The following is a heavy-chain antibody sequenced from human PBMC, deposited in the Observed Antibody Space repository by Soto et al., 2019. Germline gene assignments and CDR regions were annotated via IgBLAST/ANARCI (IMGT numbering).Heavy chain of an antibody. CDR3: AKDGIPLVGAIGPLAD. CDR2: ISGSGGST. D-gene: IGHD1-26*01. Sequence: PGGSLRLSCAASGFTFSSYAMSWVRQAPGKGLEWVSAISGSGGSTYYADSVKGRFTISRDNSKNTLYLQMNSLRAEDTAVYYCAKDGIPLVGAIGPLADWGQGTLVTVSS. V-gene: IGHV3-23*01. CDR1: GFTFSSYA. J-gene: IGHJ4*02.